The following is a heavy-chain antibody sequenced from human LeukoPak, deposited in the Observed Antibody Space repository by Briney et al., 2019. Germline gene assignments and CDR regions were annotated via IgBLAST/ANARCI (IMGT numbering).Heavy chain of an antibody. CDR1: GFTYSSYG. V-gene: IGHV3-33*01. D-gene: IGHD6-13*01. CDR3: AREVGGSSWFHLYYYGMDV. Sequence: AGRSLRLSCAASGFTYSSYGMHWVRQAPGKGLEWVAVIWYDGSNKYYADSVKGRFTISRDNSKNTLYLQMNSLRAEDTAVYYCAREVGGSSWFHLYYYGMDVWGQRTTVTVSS. CDR2: IWYDGSNK. J-gene: IGHJ6*02.